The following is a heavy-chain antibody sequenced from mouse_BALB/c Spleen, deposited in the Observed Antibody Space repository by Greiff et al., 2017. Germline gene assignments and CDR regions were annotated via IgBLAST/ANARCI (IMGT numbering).Heavy chain of an antibody. Sequence: SGTVLARPGASVKMSCKASGYTFTSYWMHWVKQRPGQGLEWIGAIYPGNSDTSYNQKFKGKAKLTAVTSTSTAYMELSSLTNEDSAVYYCTRRAYGYDNYAMDYWGQGTSVTVSS. CDR1: GYTFTSYW. J-gene: IGHJ4*01. CDR3: TRRAYGYDNYAMDY. D-gene: IGHD2-2*01. V-gene: IGHV1-5*01. CDR2: IYPGNSDT.